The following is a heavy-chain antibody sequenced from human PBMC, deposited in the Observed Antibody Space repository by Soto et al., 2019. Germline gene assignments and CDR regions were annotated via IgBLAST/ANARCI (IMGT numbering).Heavy chain of an antibody. CDR3: ARDSGYYYYGMDV. V-gene: IGHV4-31*03. CDR1: GGSISSGGYY. D-gene: IGHD1-26*01. Sequence: PSETLSLTCTVSGGSISSGGYYWSWIRQHPGKGLEWIGYIYYSGSTYYNPSLKSRVTISVDTSKNQFSLKLSSVTAADTAVYYCARDSGYYYYGMDVWGQGTTVPVSS. CDR2: IYYSGST. J-gene: IGHJ6*02.